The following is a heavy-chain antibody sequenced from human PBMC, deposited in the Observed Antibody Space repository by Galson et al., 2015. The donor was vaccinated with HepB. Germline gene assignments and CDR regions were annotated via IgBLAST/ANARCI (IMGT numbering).Heavy chain of an antibody. CDR3: AREWRTYSGGFDY. V-gene: IGHV3-30-3*01. Sequence: SLRLSCAASGFTFSSYAMHWVRQAPGKGLEWVAVISYDGSNKYYADSVKGRFTISRDNSKNTLYLQMNSLRAEDTAVYYCAREWRTYSGGFDYWGQGTLVTVSS. CDR2: ISYDGSNK. D-gene: IGHD3-10*01. CDR1: GFTFSSYA. J-gene: IGHJ4*02.